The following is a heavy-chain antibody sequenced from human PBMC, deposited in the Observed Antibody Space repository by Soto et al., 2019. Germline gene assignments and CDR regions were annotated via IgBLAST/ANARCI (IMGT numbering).Heavy chain of an antibody. J-gene: IGHJ4*02. CDR2: IYYNGIT. CDR1: GGSMSGGNYY. Sequence: EPLSLTCTVSGGSMSGGNYYWSWIRQPPGKGLEWIGYIYYNGITEYSPSLKSRVTISVDTAKDQFSLRLTSVTAADTATYYCARDSSGWYGGDRYFDHWGQGTLVTGSS. V-gene: IGHV4-61*01. D-gene: IGHD6-19*01. CDR3: ARDSSGWYGGDRYFDH.